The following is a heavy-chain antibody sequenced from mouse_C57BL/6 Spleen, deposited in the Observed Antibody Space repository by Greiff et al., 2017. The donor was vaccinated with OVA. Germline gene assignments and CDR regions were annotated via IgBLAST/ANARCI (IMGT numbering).Heavy chain of an antibody. CDR3: ARRGTGTEGYAMDY. CDR2: IWSGGST. V-gene: IGHV2-2*01. D-gene: IGHD4-1*01. J-gene: IGHJ4*01. Sequence: VQLQESGPGLVQPSQSLSITCTVSGFSLTSYGVHWVRQSPGKGLEWLGVIWSGGSTDYNAAFISRLSISKDNSKSQVFFKMNSLQADDTAIYYWARRGTGTEGYAMDYWGQGTSVTVSS. CDR1: GFSLTSYG.